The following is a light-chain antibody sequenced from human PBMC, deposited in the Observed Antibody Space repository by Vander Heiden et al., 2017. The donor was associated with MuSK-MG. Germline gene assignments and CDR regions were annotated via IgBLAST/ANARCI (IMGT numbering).Light chain of an antibody. Sequence: DVQMTQSPSSLSASVGDRVTITCRASQGISYSLALYQQKPEKAPNLLLYSASTLESGVPSRFSGSGSGTDYTLTINSLQPEHFATYSCQQFYNTPPWTFGQGTKVELK. CDR3: QQFYNTPPWT. CDR2: SAS. J-gene: IGKJ1*01. V-gene: IGKV1-NL1*01. CDR1: QGISYS.